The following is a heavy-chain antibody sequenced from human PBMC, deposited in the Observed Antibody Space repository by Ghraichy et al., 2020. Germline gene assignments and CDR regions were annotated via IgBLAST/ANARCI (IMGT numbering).Heavy chain of an antibody. CDR1: GGSFSGYY. D-gene: IGHD3-10*01. J-gene: IGHJ4*02. CDR3: ARARITMVRGHKSSYYFDY. Sequence: SQTLSLTCAVYGGSFSGYYWSWIRQPPGKGLEWIGEINHSGSTNYNPSLKSRVTISVDTSKNQFSLKLSSVTAADTAVYYFARARITMVRGHKSSYYFDYWGQGTLVTVSS. CDR2: INHSGST. V-gene: IGHV4-34*01.